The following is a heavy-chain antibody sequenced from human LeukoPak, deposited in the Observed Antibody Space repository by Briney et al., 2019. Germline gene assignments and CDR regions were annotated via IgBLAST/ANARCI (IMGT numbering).Heavy chain of an antibody. D-gene: IGHD3-10*01. Sequence: GGSLRLSCAASGFTFSSYWMHWVRQAPGKGLVWVSRINSDGSSTSYADSVKGRFTISRDNAKNTLYLQMNSLRAEDTAVYYCASGYVSDYYGSGSYVPPYYYYGMDVWGQGTTVTVSS. J-gene: IGHJ6*02. CDR3: ASGYVSDYYGSGSYVPPYYYYGMDV. CDR1: GFTFSSYW. V-gene: IGHV3-74*01. CDR2: INSDGSST.